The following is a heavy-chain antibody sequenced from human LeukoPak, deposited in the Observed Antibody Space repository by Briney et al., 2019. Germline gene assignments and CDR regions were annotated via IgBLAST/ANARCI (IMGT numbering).Heavy chain of an antibody. Sequence: NPSETLSLTCTVSGGSISSISYYWGWIRQPPGKGLEWIGSIYYSGSTYYNPSLKSRVTISVDTSKNQFSLKLSSVAAADTAVYYCARLGKSGMTTVTTRAFDIWGQGTVVTVSS. V-gene: IGHV4-39*01. CDR3: ARLGKSGMTTVTTRAFDI. J-gene: IGHJ3*02. CDR2: IYYSGST. CDR1: GGSISSISYY. D-gene: IGHD4-11*01.